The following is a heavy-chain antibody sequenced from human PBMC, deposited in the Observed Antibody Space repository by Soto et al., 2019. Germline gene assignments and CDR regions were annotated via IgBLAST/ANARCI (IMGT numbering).Heavy chain of an antibody. Sequence: GGSLRLSCAASGFTFSSYSMNWVRQAPGKGLEWVSSISSSSSYIYYADSVKGRFTISRDNAKNSLYLQMNSLRAEDTAVYSCERDHDETEWERPNYFVYWGQGTLVTVSS. V-gene: IGHV3-21*01. CDR1: GFTFSSYS. J-gene: IGHJ4*02. CDR2: ISSSSSYI. D-gene: IGHD1-26*01. CDR3: ERDHDETEWERPNYFVY.